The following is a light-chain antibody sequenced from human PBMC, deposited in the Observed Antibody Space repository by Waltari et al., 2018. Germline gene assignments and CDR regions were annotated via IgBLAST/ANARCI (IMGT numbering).Light chain of an antibody. Sequence: QSVLRQPPSVSAAPGQKVPISCSGSVSNIGNNYVSWYHQLPGRAPKLLIFDNDKRPSGIPDRFSASKSGTSATLDITRLQSEDEADYFCGAWDSNLDSVIFGGGTKLTVL. CDR1: VSNIGNNY. V-gene: IGLV1-51*01. CDR3: GAWDSNLDSVI. CDR2: DND. J-gene: IGLJ2*01.